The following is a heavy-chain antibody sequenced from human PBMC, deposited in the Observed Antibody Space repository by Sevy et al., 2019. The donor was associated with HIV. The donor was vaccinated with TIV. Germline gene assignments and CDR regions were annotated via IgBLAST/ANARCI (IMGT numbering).Heavy chain of an antibody. V-gene: IGHV5-51*01. CDR2: IYPGDSDT. J-gene: IGHJ4*02. CDR1: GYSFTSYW. D-gene: IGHD6-13*01. Sequence: GESLKVTCKGSGYSFTSYWIGWVRQMPGKGLEWMGIIYPGDSDTRYNPYFQGQVTMSADKSISTAYLQWSSLKASDTAMYYCARLRGIAAASLWGQGTLVTVSS. CDR3: ARLRGIAAASL.